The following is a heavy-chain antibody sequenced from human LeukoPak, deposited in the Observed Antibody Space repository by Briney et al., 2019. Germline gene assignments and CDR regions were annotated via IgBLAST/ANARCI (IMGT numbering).Heavy chain of an antibody. CDR2: INPNSGGT. D-gene: IGHD3-22*01. V-gene: IGHV1-2*02. CDR1: GYTFTGYY. CDR3: ARESRYYDSSGYYSLDY. J-gene: IGHJ4*02. Sequence: GASVKVSCKASGYTFTGYYMHWVRQAPGQGLEWMGWINPNSGGTNYAQKFQGRVTMTRDTSISTAYMELSRLRSDDTAVYYCARESRYYDSSGYYSLDYWGQGTPVTVSS.